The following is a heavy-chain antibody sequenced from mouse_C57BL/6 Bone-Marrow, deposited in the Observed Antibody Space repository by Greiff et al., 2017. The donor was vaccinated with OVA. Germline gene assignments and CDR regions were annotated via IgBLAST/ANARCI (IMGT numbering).Heavy chain of an antibody. V-gene: IGHV5-6*02. Sequence: DVMLVESGGDLVKPGGSLKLSCAASGFTFSSYGMSWVRQTPDKRLEWVATISSGGSYTYYPDSVKGRFTISRDNAKNNLYLQMSSLKSEDTAMYYCARHYYGSSYYWGQGTTLTVSS. D-gene: IGHD1-1*01. J-gene: IGHJ2*01. CDR2: ISSGGSYT. CDR3: ARHYYGSSYY. CDR1: GFTFSSYG.